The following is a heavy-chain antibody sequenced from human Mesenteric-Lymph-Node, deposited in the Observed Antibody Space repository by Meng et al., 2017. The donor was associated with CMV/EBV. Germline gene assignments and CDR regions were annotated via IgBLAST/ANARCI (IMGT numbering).Heavy chain of an antibody. CDR3: ARGLDLNGFDP. D-gene: IGHD3/OR15-3a*01. CDR1: GGTFSSYT. CDR2: IIPILGIA. J-gene: IGHJ5*02. Sequence: SCRASGGTFSSYTISWVRQAPGQGLEWMGRIIPILGIANYAQKFQGRVTITADKSTSTAYMELSSLRSEDTAVYYCARGLDLNGFDPWGQGTLVTVSS. V-gene: IGHV1-69*02.